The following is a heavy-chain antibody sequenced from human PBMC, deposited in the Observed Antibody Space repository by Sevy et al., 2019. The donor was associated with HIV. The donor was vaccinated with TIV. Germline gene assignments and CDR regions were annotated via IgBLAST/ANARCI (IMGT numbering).Heavy chain of an antibody. CDR1: GFAFYEYS. CDR3: AREGCSRPHDY. Sequence: GGSLRLSCAASGFAFYEYSMSWIRQAPGKGLEWVATLRFGGGTKNYADSVKGRFTISRDNSKNTFYLQLDNLRVEDTAVYYCAREGCSRPHDYWGQGTRVTVSS. J-gene: IGHJ4*02. CDR2: LRFGGGTK. V-gene: IGHV3-23*01. D-gene: IGHD2-8*01.